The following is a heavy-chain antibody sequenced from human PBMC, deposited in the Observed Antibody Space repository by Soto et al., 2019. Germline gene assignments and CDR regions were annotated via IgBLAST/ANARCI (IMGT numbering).Heavy chain of an antibody. CDR2: ISGSGGST. Sequence: GGSLRLSCAASGFTFSSYAMSWVRQAPGKGLEWVSAISGSGGSTYYADSVKGRFTISRDNSQNTLYLQMNSLRAEDTAAYYCAKVPRYCAGGGCFGGYFDYWGQGTLVTVSS. V-gene: IGHV3-23*01. CDR1: GFTFSSYA. CDR3: AKVPRYCAGGGCFGGYFDY. D-gene: IGHD2-15*01. J-gene: IGHJ4*02.